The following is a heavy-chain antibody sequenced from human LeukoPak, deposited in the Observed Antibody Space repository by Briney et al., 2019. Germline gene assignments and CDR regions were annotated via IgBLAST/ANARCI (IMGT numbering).Heavy chain of an antibody. Sequence: GGSLRLSCAASGFTFSSYAMSWVRQAPGKGLEWVSAISGSGGSTYYADSVKGRFTISRDNSKNTLYLQMNSLRAEDTAVYYCAKDSPGIAAAGTPAEYFQHWGQAPWSPSPQ. D-gene: IGHD6-13*01. V-gene: IGHV3-23*01. J-gene: IGHJ1*01. CDR1: GFTFSSYA. CDR3: AKDSPGIAAAGTPAEYFQH. CDR2: ISGSGGST.